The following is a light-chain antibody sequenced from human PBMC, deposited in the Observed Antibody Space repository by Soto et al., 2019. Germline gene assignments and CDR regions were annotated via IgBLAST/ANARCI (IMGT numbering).Light chain of an antibody. Sequence: QSALTQPDSVSGSPGQSITISCTGTSSDVGGYNYVSWYQQHPGKAPKLMIYEVSNRPSGVSNRFSGSKSGNTASLTISGLKAEDDADYYCSSYTTSSTLVFGGGTKLTV. J-gene: IGLJ2*01. V-gene: IGLV2-14*01. CDR3: SSYTTSSTLV. CDR2: EVS. CDR1: SSDVGGYNY.